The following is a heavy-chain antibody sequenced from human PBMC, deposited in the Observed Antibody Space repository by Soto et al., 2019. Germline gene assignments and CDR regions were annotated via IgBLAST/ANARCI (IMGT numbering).Heavy chain of an antibody. CDR3: AKEQKDSSTWSELNY. D-gene: IGHD6-13*01. Sequence: WGLMRLPCRVVGCKFVDYISHCVRQATGKGLEWVSYISGSGDSTYYADSVKGRFTISRDNSKNTLYLQMNSLRAEDTAVYYCAKEQKDSSTWSELNYWGQGTLVTVSS. CDR1: GCKFVDYI. CDR2: ISGSGDST. J-gene: IGHJ4*02. V-gene: IGHV3-23*01.